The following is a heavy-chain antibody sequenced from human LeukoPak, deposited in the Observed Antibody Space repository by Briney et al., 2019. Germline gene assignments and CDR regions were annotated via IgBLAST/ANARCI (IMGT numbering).Heavy chain of an antibody. D-gene: IGHD6-19*01. CDR3: ARETTLAGFASGLGFNY. Sequence: SETLSLTCTVSGTSISSWYWSWIRQPPGKGLEWIGYIYGSGNTNYNPSLKSRITMSIDTSKNQFSLELTSVTAADTATYYCARETTLAGFASGLGFNYWGQGILVAVSS. V-gene: IGHV4-59*01. CDR1: GTSISSWY. J-gene: IGHJ4*02. CDR2: IYGSGNT.